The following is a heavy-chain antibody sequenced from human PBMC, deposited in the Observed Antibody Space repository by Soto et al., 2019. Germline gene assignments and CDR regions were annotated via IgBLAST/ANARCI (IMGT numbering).Heavy chain of an antibody. V-gene: IGHV3-15*07. CDR3: PTDSYRTMIVVGFDY. CDR1: GFTFSNAW. J-gene: IGHJ4*01. D-gene: IGHD3-22*01. CDR2: IKSKTDGGTP. Sequence: LRLSCAASGFTFSNAWINWVRQAPGKGLEWVGRIKSKTDGGTPDFAARVKGRFAISRDNQKEIVYLQMNSLKTEDTGIYYFPTDSYRTMIVVGFDYWGHGSLVSVSS.